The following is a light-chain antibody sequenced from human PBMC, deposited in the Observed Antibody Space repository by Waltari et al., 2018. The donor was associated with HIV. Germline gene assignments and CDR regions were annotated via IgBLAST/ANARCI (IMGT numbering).Light chain of an antibody. J-gene: IGKJ4*02. CDR3: QQTYRSACT. Sequence: DIQMTQSPSSLSASVGDRVTIPFRASQSIHNYVNWYQQKPGKAPKPLIYWASNLPSGVPARFSASGSGTDFTLTISSLQPEDVAIYYCQQTYRSACTFGGGTKVEIK. V-gene: IGKV1-39*01. CDR2: WAS. CDR1: QSIHNY.